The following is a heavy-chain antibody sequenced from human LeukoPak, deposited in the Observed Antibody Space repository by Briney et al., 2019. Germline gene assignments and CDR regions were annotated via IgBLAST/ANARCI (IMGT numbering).Heavy chain of an antibody. D-gene: IGHD5-24*01. Sequence: SQTLSLTCVISGDSVSSNSAVWNWIRQSPPRGLEWLGRTYYRSKWYNDYAVSVKSRITINSDTSKNQFSLQLNSVTPEDTAVYYCARGGDGYNFYNWFDPWGQGTLVIVSS. CDR1: GDSVSSNSAV. CDR3: ARGGDGYNFYNWFDP. CDR2: TYYRSKWYN. J-gene: IGHJ5*02. V-gene: IGHV6-1*01.